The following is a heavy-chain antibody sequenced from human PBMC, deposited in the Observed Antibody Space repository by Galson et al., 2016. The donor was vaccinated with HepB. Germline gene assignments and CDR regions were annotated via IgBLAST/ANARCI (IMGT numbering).Heavy chain of an antibody. V-gene: IGHV3-53*01. CDR2: IYRNGAT. Sequence: SLRLSCAASGFTVSSNYMNWVRQAPGKGLEWVSVIYRNGATYYADSVKGRFTISRDYSKNTLSLQMNSLRAEDTALYYCARDLGGDGFSSMDVWGQGTMVTVSS. J-gene: IGHJ6*02. CDR3: ARDLGGDGFSSMDV. D-gene: IGHD5-18*01. CDR1: GFTVSSNY.